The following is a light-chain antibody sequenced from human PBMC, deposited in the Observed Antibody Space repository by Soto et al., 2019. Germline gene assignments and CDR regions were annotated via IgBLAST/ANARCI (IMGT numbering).Light chain of an antibody. Sequence: AIHMTQSPSSLSAGVGDRVTITCRASQGFRNDLGWYQQKPGKAPKLLIYAASSLRSGVPSRFSGSRSGTDFTLTISSLQPEDFATYYCLPDYNYLWTFGQGTKVDIQ. J-gene: IGKJ1*01. V-gene: IGKV1-6*01. CDR3: LPDYNYLWT. CDR2: AAS. CDR1: QGFRND.